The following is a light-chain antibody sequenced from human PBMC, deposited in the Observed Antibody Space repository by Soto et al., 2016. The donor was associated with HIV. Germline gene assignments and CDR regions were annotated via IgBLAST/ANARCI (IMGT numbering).Light chain of an antibody. V-gene: IGKV1-5*03. J-gene: IGKJ1*01. CDR3: QQYAYYPWT. CDR2: QAS. CDR1: QSFSSW. Sequence: DIQMTQSPSSLSASIGDRVTITCRASQSFSSWLAWYQQKPGKAPKLLMSQASILETGVPSRFSGSGSGTEFTLTISSLQPEDFATYYCQQYAYYPWTFGQGTKVEIK.